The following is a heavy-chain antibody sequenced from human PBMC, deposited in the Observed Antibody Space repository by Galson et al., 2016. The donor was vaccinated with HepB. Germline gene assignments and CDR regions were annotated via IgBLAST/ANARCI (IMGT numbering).Heavy chain of an antibody. Sequence: SLRLSCAASGFTFTSYVLSWVRQAPGKGLQWVSSISGTGDSTFYADSVKGRFTISRDNAKNSLYLEMNSLRDEDTAVYYCARDDYFRLGYWGQGTLVTVPS. CDR1: GFTFTSYV. J-gene: IGHJ4*02. CDR2: ISGTGDST. CDR3: ARDDYFRLGY. V-gene: IGHV3-23*01. D-gene: IGHD3-16*01.